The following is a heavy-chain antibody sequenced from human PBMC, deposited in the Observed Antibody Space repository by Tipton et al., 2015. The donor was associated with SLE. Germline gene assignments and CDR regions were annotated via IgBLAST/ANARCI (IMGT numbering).Heavy chain of an antibody. Sequence: RSLRLSCAASGFSFDDYAMHWVRQAPGKGLEWVAGIGWDSAYIAYEDSVEGRFTISRDNDKKSLYLQMDSLRPDDTAFYYCVRVGTPDYYMDVWGKGTRVTVSS. CDR1: GFSFDDYA. V-gene: IGHV3-9*01. CDR3: VRVGTPDYYMDV. CDR2: IGWDSAYI. D-gene: IGHD7-27*01. J-gene: IGHJ6*03.